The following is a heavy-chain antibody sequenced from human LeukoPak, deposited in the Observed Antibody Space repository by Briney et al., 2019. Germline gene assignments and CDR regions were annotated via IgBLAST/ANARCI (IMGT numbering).Heavy chain of an antibody. Sequence: GGSLRLSCGGSGFTFSSYAMSWVRQAPGKGLEWVSTISGGADTTYYADSVKGRFTISRDNSKNTLYLQMNSLRAEDTAVYYCARDGLDSSGFGDYGMDVWGQGTTVTVSS. CDR1: GFTFSSYA. D-gene: IGHD3-22*01. V-gene: IGHV3-23*01. J-gene: IGHJ6*02. CDR3: ARDGLDSSGFGDYGMDV. CDR2: ISGGADTT.